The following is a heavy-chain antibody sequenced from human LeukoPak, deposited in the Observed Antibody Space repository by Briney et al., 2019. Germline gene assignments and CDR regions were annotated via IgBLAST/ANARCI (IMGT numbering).Heavy chain of an antibody. J-gene: IGHJ6*02. D-gene: IGHD3-16*01. Sequence: GGSLRLSCAASGFTFSSYAMHWVRQAPGKGLEWVAVISYDGSNKYYADSVKGRFTISRDNSKNTLYLQMNSLRAEDTAVYYCARVVGASLKRYYYYGMDVWGQGTTVTVSS. CDR3: ARVVGASLKRYYYYGMDV. CDR2: ISYDGSNK. V-gene: IGHV3-30-3*01. CDR1: GFTFSSYA.